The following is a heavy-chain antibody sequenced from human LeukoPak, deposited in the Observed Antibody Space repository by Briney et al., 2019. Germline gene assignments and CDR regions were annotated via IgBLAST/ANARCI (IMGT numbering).Heavy chain of an antibody. CDR3: ARHGSYYYYGMDV. V-gene: IGHV4-34*01. CDR1: GGSFSGYY. CDR2: ISHSGST. Sequence: SETLSLTCAVYGGSFSGYYWSWIRQPPGKGLEWIGEISHSGSTNYNPSLKSRVTISVDTSKNQFSLKLSSVTAADTAVYYCARHGSYYYYGMDVWGQGTTVTVSS. J-gene: IGHJ6*02. D-gene: IGHD1-26*01.